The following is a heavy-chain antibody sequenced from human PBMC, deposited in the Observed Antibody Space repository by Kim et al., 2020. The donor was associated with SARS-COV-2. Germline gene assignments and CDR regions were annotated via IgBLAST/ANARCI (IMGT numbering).Heavy chain of an antibody. CDR1: GGSISSGGYY. D-gene: IGHD3-10*01. Sequence: SETLSLTCTVSGGSISSGGYYWSWIRQHPGKGLEWIGYIYYSGSTYYNPSLKSRVTISVDTSKNQFSLKLSSVTAADTAVYYCARDRRVRITMVRGVISGMDVWGQGTTVTVSS. CDR3: ARDRRVRITMVRGVISGMDV. J-gene: IGHJ6*02. CDR2: IYYSGST. V-gene: IGHV4-31*03.